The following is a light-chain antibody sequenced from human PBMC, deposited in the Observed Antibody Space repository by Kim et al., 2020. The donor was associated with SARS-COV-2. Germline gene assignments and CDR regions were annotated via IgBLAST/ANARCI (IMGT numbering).Light chain of an antibody. V-gene: IGKV3-11*01. CDR1: QSVGTY. CDR2: DAS. CDR3: QQRSNWLLT. Sequence: LSPGDRATLSCRASQSVGTYLAWYQQKPGQAPRLLIHDASNRATGIPARFSGSGSGTDFTLTISSLEPEDFAVYYCQQRSNWLLTFGGGTKVEIK. J-gene: IGKJ4*01.